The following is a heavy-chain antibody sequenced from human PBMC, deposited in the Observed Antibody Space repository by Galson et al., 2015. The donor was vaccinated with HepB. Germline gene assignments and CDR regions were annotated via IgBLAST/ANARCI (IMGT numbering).Heavy chain of an antibody. CDR3: AAARSYGYYYYYGMDV. D-gene: IGHD5-18*01. Sequence: SVKVSCKASGFTFTSSAVQWVRQARGQRLEWIGWIVVGSGNTNYAQKFQERVTITRDMSTSTAYMELSSLRSEDAAVYYCAAARSYGYYYYYGMDVWGQGTTVTVSS. CDR2: IVVGSGNT. J-gene: IGHJ6*02. V-gene: IGHV1-58*01. CDR1: GFTFTSSA.